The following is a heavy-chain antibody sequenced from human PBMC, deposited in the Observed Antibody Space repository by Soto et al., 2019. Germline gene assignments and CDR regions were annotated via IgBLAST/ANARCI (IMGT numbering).Heavy chain of an antibody. CDR3: ARSRRAAAGRGINSFEP. Sequence: ASVKVSCKASGYTFTSYGISWVRQAPGQGLEWMGWISAHNGNTNYAQKLQGRVTMTTDTSTSTAYMELRSLRSDDTAVYYCARSRRAAAGRGINSFEPWGQGTLVNVSS. J-gene: IGHJ5*02. CDR2: ISAHNGNT. V-gene: IGHV1-18*01. CDR1: GYTFTSYG. D-gene: IGHD6-13*01.